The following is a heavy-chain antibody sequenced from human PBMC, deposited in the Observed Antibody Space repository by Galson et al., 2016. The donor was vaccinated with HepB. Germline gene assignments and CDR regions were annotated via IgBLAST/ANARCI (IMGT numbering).Heavy chain of an antibody. V-gene: IGHV3-23*01. Sequence: SLRLSCAASGFTFNNYAMTWVRQAPGKGLEWVSAISGSGGSAYYADSVKGRFTTSRDNSKNTLYLQMNSLRAEDTAVYYCAKANWGYCGGGTCSHFDYWGQGTLVTVSS. D-gene: IGHD2-15*01. J-gene: IGHJ4*02. CDR3: AKANWGYCGGGTCSHFDY. CDR1: GFTFNNYA. CDR2: ISGSGGSA.